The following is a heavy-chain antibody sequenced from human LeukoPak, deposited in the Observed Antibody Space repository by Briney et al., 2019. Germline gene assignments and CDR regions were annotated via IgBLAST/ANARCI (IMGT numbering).Heavy chain of an antibody. V-gene: IGHV1-2*02. J-gene: IGHJ5*02. CDR3: TRDSSSWGSLNYFDP. Sequence: ASVKVSCKASGYSFIGYYIHWVRQAPGQGPEWMGWINPNSGGTNYAQKFQGRVSMTRDTSISTAYMELRRPRSDDTAVYYCTRDSSSWGSLNYFDPWGQGTLVTVSS. CDR1: GYSFIGYY. CDR2: INPNSGGT. D-gene: IGHD6-13*01.